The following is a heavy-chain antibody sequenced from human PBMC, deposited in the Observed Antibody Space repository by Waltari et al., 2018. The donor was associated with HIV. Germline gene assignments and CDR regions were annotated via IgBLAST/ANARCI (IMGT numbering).Heavy chain of an antibody. J-gene: IGHJ4*02. CDR2: IGDDGTKK. Sequence: QVQPVESGVAVVQPGRSLRLPRAASGLIFRSFVLHWVRQAPGKGLEWVAVIGDDGTKKDFADSVKGRFTISRDNSKNTLYLQMNSLRAEDTAVYYCARDSHYYDSTPFDYWGQGTLVTVSS. CDR1: GLIFRSFV. V-gene: IGHV3-33*01. CDR3: ARDSHYYDSTPFDY. D-gene: IGHD3-22*01.